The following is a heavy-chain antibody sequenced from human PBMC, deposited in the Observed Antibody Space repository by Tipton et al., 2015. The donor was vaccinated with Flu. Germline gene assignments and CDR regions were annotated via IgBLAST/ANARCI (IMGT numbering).Heavy chain of an antibody. Sequence: QVQLVQSGAETKKPGASVKVSCKASGYTFTGYYMHWVRQAPGQGLEWMGWINPNSGGTNSAQSFLGRVTMTRDTSISTAYMEMTRLRSDDTAVYYCATVKPTGYLGTAAGWFDTWGQVTLVTVSS. CDR1: GYTFTGYY. CDR2: INPNSGGT. J-gene: IGHJ5*02. CDR3: ATVKPTGYLGTAAGWFDT. V-gene: IGHV1-2*02. D-gene: IGHD6-13*01.